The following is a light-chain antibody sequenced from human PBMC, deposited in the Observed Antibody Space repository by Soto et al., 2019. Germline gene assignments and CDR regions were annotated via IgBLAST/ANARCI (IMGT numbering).Light chain of an antibody. J-gene: IGLJ3*02. CDR2: GNT. Sequence: QSVLTQPPSVSGAPGRRVIISCTGSSSNIGAGYDVHWYQQLPGTAPKLLIYGNTNRPSGVSNRFSGSKSGNTASLTISGLQAEDEADYYCSSYSSSSIWVFGGGTKLTVL. CDR3: SSYSSSSIWV. CDR1: SSNIGAGYD. V-gene: IGLV1-40*01.